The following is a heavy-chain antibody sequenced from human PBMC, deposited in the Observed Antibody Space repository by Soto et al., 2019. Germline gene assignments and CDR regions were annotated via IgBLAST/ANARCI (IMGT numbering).Heavy chain of an antibody. J-gene: IGHJ2*01. CDR2: LYSDGNT. CDR3: ARHVGYYWYFDL. D-gene: IGHD6-13*01. CDR1: GFTVSNSY. V-gene: IGHV3-66*04. Sequence: EVQLEESGGGLVQPGGSLRLSCAASGFTVSNSYMGWVRRAAGKGLEWVSSLYSDGNTYYADSVRGRFTVYTDNSKDTRDLQMNSLRVDDTGMYYCARHVGYYWYFDLWGRGTLVTVSS.